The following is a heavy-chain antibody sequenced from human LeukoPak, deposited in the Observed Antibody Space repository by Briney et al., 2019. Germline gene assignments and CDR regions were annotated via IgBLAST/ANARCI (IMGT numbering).Heavy chain of an antibody. D-gene: IGHD3-16*01. CDR1: GYTFTGYY. CDR3: ARDRWGWGTRWDY. J-gene: IGHJ4*02. V-gene: IGHV1-2*02. CDR2: IDPNSGGT. Sequence: GASVKVSCKASGYTFTGYYMHWVRQAPGQGLEWMGWIDPNSGGTNYAQKFQGRVTMTRDTSISTAYMELSRLRSDDTAVYYCARDRWGWGTRWDYWGQGTLVTVSS.